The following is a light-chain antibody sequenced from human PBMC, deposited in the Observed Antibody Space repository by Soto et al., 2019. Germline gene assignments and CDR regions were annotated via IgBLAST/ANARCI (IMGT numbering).Light chain of an antibody. CDR2: GNN. Sequence: QSVLTQPPSASGTPGQRVTISCSGSSSNIGRNTVNWYQQLPGTAPKLLIYGNNHRPSGVPDRFSGSKSGTSASLAISGLQSEDEADYYCAAWDDSLNGPVFGGGTKLTVL. CDR1: SSNIGRNT. V-gene: IGLV1-44*01. J-gene: IGLJ3*02. CDR3: AAWDDSLNGPV.